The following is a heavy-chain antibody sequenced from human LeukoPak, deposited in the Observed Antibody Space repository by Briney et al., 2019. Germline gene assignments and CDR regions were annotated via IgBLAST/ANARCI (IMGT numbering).Heavy chain of an antibody. V-gene: IGHV1-18*01. CDR3: ARDHLADYYDSSGYYDY. Sequence: ASVTVSFKASGYTFTSYGISWVRQAPGQGLEWMGWISAYNGNTNYSQKLQGRVTMTTDTSTSTAYMELRSLRSDDTAVYYCARDHLADYYDSSGYYDYWGQGTLVTVSS. J-gene: IGHJ4*02. D-gene: IGHD3-22*01. CDR1: GYTFTSYG. CDR2: ISAYNGNT.